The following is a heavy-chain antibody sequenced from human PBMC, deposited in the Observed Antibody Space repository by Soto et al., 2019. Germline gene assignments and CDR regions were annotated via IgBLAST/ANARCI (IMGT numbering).Heavy chain of an antibody. CDR1: GFTFSSYA. CDR2: ISGSGGST. J-gene: IGHJ4*02. V-gene: IGHV3-23*01. Sequence: GGSLRLSCAASGFTFSSYAMSWVRQAPGKGLEWVSAISGSGGSTDYADSVKGRFTISRDNSKNTLYLQMNSLRAEDTAVYYCEKENGYSSTWLEFDYWGQGTLVTVS. CDR3: EKENGYSSTWLEFDY. D-gene: IGHD6-13*01.